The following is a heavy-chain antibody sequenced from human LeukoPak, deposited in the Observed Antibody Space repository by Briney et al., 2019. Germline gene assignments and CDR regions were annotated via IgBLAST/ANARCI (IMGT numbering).Heavy chain of an antibody. CDR3: ARELGVGVIGDAFDI. V-gene: IGHV3-74*01. J-gene: IGHJ3*02. CDR2: VNTDGSST. D-gene: IGHD3-22*01. CDR1: GFTLGSYW. Sequence: PGGSLRLSCAVSGFTLGSYWMHWVRQAPGQGLAWVSRVNTDGSSTTYAESVKGRFTISKDNAKNTLYLQMNGLRAEDTAVYYCARELGVGVIGDAFDIWGQGTMVTVSS.